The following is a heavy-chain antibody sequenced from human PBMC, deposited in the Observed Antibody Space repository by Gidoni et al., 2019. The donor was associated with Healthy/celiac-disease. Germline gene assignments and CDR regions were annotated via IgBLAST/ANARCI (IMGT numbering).Heavy chain of an antibody. CDR2: SSSSSSYI. D-gene: IGHD3-10*01. J-gene: IGHJ4*02. V-gene: IGHV3-21*01. CDR3: ARESEVLLWFGELDY. CDR1: GFTFHSYS. Sequence: VQLVESGGGLVKPGGSLRLSCADSGFTFHSYSMNWVRQAPGKGLEWVASSSSSSSYIYYADSVKGRFTISRENAKNSLYLQMNSLRAEDTAVYYCARESEVLLWFGELDYGGQGTLVTVSS.